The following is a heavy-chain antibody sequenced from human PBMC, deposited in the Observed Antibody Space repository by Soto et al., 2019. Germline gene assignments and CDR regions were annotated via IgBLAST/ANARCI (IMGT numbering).Heavy chain of an antibody. CDR2: IDPSGGST. CDR3: ARDSGHYYRSDAFDK. D-gene: IGHD1-26*01. J-gene: IGHJ3*02. V-gene: IGHV1-46*01. Sequence: QVQLVQSGAEVKKPGASVKVSCKASGYTFTASYMHWVRQAPGQGLEWMGIIDPSGGSTSYSQKFQGRVTMSRVTSPSTLYMELHSLRSEETAVFYCARDSGHYYRSDAFDKWGQGTMVTVSS. CDR1: GYTFTASY.